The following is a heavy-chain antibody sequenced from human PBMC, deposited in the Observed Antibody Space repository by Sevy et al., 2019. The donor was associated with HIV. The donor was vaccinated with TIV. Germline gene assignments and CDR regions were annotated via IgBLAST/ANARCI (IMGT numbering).Heavy chain of an antibody. D-gene: IGHD2-2*01. Sequence: GGSLRLSCAVSGFTFRSYWMSWVRQAPGKGLEWVAHIKVDGNEKYQVDSVKGRFTISRDNAKNSLFLQMNSLRVEDTAVYYCARDCSSTSCLWGLDVWGQGTAVTVSS. J-gene: IGHJ6*02. CDR2: IKVDGNEK. CDR1: GFTFRSYW. V-gene: IGHV3-7*03. CDR3: ARDCSSTSCLWGLDV.